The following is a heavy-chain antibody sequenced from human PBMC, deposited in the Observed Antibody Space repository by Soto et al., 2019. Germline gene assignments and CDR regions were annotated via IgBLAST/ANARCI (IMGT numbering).Heavy chain of an antibody. CDR1: GFTFSYYS. D-gene: IGHD6-19*01. CDR2: TSGSSTYI. J-gene: IGHJ4*02. Sequence: EVQLVDSGGGLVKPGESLRVSCAASGFTFSYYSLHWVRQAPWKGLACVSCTSGSSTYIYYADRVKGRLTISRDNAKDSLYLRMDSLRAEDTAVYYCARGDGTGLYNSGWSPRYWGQGTLVTVSS. CDR3: ARGDGTGLYNSGWSPRY. V-gene: IGHV3-21*04.